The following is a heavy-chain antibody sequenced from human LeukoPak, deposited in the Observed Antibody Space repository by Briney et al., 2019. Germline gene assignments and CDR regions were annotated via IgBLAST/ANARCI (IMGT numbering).Heavy chain of an antibody. D-gene: IGHD3-22*01. CDR2: ISSSGSTI. V-gene: IGHV3-48*03. J-gene: IGHJ3*02. CDR1: GFTFSSYA. CDR3: ARDPGYYYDSSGYVAI. Sequence: GGSLRLSCAASGFTFSSYAMSWVRQAPGKGLEWVSYISSSGSTIYYADSVKGRFTISRDNAKNSLYLQMNSLRAEDTAVYYCARDPGYYYDSSGYVAIWGQGTMVTVSS.